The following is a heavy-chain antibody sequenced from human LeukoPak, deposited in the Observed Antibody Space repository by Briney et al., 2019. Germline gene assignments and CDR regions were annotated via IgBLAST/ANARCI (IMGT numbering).Heavy chain of an antibody. D-gene: IGHD3-22*01. Sequence: SETLSLTCTVSGGSTSSYYWSWIRQPPGKGLEWIGYIYYSGSTNYNPSLKSRVTISVDTSKNQFSLKLSSVTAADTAVYYCARADYYDSSCFDYWGQGTLVTVSS. CDR2: IYYSGST. CDR3: ARADYYDSSCFDY. J-gene: IGHJ4*02. V-gene: IGHV4-59*01. CDR1: GGSTSSYY.